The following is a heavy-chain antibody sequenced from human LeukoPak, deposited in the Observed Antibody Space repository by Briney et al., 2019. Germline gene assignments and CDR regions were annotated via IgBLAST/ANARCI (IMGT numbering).Heavy chain of an antibody. V-gene: IGHV1-2*02. CDR1: GYTFTGYY. J-gene: IGHJ6*03. CDR3: ARGGLPTSDYYYYMDV. Sequence: ASVKVSCKASGYTFTGYYMHWVRQAPGQGLEWMGWINPNSGGTNYAQKFQGRVTMTRDTSISTAYMELSRLRSDDTAVYYCARGGLPTSDYYYYMDVWGKGTTVTVPS. CDR2: INPNSGGT. D-gene: IGHD5-12*01.